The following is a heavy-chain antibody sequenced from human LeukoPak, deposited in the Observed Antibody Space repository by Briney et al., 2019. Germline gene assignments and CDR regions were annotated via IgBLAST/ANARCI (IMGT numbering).Heavy chain of an antibody. J-gene: IGHJ4*02. CDR1: GYTFTSYG. D-gene: IGHD6-6*01. Sequence: GASVKVSCKASGYTFTSYGISWVRQAPGQGLEWMGWISAYNGNTNYAQKLQGRVTMTTDTSTSTAYMELRSLRSDDTAVYYCARARDSSSSGEFDYWGQGTLVTVSS. CDR2: ISAYNGNT. V-gene: IGHV1-18*01. CDR3: ARARDSSSSGEFDY.